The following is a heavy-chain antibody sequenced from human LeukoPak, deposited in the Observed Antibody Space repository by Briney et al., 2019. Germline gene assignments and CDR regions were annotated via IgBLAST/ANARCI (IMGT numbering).Heavy chain of an antibody. D-gene: IGHD6-25*01. CDR2: IYYSGST. J-gene: IGHJ4*02. Sequence: SETLSLTCTVSGGSVSSSIYYWGWIRQPPGKGLEWIGSIYYSGSTSYNPSLKSRVTISVDTSKNQFSLKLSSVTAADTAVYYCARGRGQQRRFDYWGQGTLVTVSS. V-gene: IGHV4-39*07. CDR1: GGSVSSSIYY. CDR3: ARGRGQQRRFDY.